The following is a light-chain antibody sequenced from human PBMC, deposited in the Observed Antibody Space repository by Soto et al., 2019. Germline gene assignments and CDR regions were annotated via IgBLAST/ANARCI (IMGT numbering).Light chain of an antibody. CDR2: DVS. CDR3: CSFAGSYTFWV. CDR1: SSDVGDYNY. Sequence: QPALTQPRSVSGSPGQSVTISCTGTSSDVGDYNYVSWYQQYPGKAPKLVIYDVSKRPSGVPDRFSGSKSGNTASLTISGLQAEDEADYYCCSFAGSYTFWVFGGGTKVTVL. V-gene: IGLV2-11*01. J-gene: IGLJ3*02.